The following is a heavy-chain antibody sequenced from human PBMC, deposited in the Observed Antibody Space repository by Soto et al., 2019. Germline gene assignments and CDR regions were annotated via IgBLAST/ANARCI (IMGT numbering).Heavy chain of an antibody. CDR3: ASKTTVVTGTGGFDY. D-gene: IGHD4-17*01. V-gene: IGHV4-34*01. J-gene: IGHJ4*02. Sequence: QVQLQQWGAGLLKPSETLSLTCAVYGGSFSGYYWSWIRQPPGKGLEWIGEINHSGSTNYNPSLKSRVTISVDTSKNQFSLKLSSVTAADTAVYYCASKTTVVTGTGGFDYWGQGTLVTVSS. CDR1: GGSFSGYY. CDR2: INHSGST.